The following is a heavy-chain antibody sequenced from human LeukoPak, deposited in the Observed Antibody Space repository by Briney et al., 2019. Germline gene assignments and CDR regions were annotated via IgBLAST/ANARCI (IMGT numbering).Heavy chain of an antibody. CDR3: ARGEDILTGYYNVGDAFDI. CDR1: GGSISSGDYY. V-gene: IGHV4-30-4*01. J-gene: IGHJ3*02. CDR2: IYYSGST. Sequence: SQTLSLTCTVSGGSISSGDYYWSWIRQPSGKGLEWIEYIYYSGSTYYNPSLKSRVTISVDTSKNQFSLKLSSVTAADTAVYYCARGEDILTGYYNVGDAFDIWGQGTMVTVSS. D-gene: IGHD3-9*01.